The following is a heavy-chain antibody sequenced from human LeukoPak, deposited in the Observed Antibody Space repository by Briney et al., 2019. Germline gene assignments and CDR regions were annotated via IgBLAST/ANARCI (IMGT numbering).Heavy chain of an antibody. Sequence: SETLSLTCTVSGGSISSSSYYWGWIRQPPGKGLEWTGSIYYSGSTYYNPSLKSRVTISVDTSKNQFSLKLSSVTAADTAVYYCARFSGYRRQYFQHWGQGTLVTVSS. D-gene: IGHD3-22*01. CDR3: ARFSGYRRQYFQH. CDR2: IYYSGST. J-gene: IGHJ1*01. V-gene: IGHV4-39*01. CDR1: GGSISSSSYY.